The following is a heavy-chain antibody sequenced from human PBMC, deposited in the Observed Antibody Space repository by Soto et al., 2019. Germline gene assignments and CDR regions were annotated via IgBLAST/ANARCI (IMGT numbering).Heavy chain of an antibody. J-gene: IGHJ4*02. CDR3: ARDYGGEIFDY. CDR1: GGSISSGGYS. Sequence: PSETLSLTCTVSGGSISSGGYSWSWIRQPPGKGLEWIGYIYHSGSTYYNPSLKSRVTISVDRSKNQFSLKLSSVTAADTAVYYCARDYGGEIFDYWGQGTLVTVS. D-gene: IGHD2-21*01. V-gene: IGHV4-30-2*01. CDR2: IYHSGST.